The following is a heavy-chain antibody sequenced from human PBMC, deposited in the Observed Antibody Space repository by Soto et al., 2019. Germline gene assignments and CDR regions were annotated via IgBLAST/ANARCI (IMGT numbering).Heavy chain of an antibody. CDR1: GGPIGSSMYY. V-gene: IGHV4-39*02. CDR3: ARSIPPEQFGSGNWARAGDFDS. Sequence: QLQLQESGPGLVKPSETLSLTCTVSGGPIGSSMYYWGWIRQPPGKGLEWITSISYGGSTSFNPSLESRFPTSRDTSNNRLSLSLRSVTAADTAVYFCARSIPPEQFGSGNWARAGDFDSWGQGTLVTVSS. D-gene: IGHD3-10*01. CDR2: ISYGGST. J-gene: IGHJ4*02.